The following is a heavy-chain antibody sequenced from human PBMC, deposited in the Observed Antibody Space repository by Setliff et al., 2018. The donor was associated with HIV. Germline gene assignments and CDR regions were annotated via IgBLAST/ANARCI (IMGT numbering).Heavy chain of an antibody. Sequence: GESLKISCAASGFTFSYYAMHWVRQAPGKGLEWVAVISYDGSNKYYAESVKGRFTISRDNSKNTLHPQMNSLRAEDTAVYYCAKVANLWDTWGYFDYWGRGTLVTVSS. CDR1: GFTFSYYA. J-gene: IGHJ4*02. CDR2: ISYDGSNK. D-gene: IGHD3-16*01. V-gene: IGHV3-30*18. CDR3: AKVANLWDTWGYFDY.